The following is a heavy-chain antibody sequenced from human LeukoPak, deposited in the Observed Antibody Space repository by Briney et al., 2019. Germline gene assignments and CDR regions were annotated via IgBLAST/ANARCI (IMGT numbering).Heavy chain of an antibody. CDR2: IYHNGST. D-gene: IGHD3-9*01. V-gene: IGHV4-4*09. Sequence: PSETLSLTCTVSGGSIRSHYWSWIRQPPGKGLEWIGFIYHNGSTNCNPSLKSRVTISVDTSKNQFSLRLSSVTAADTAVYYCARADYDILTGYPTHPFDYWGQGTLVTVSS. CDR3: ARADYDILTGYPTHPFDY. CDR1: GGSIRSHY. J-gene: IGHJ4*02.